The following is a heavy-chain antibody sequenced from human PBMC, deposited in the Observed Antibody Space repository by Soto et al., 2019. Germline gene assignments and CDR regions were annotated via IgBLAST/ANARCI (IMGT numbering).Heavy chain of an antibody. D-gene: IGHD2-15*01. CDR2: IIPILGIA. J-gene: IGHJ4*02. Sequence: SVKVSCKASGGTFSSYTISWVRQAPGQGLEWMGRIIPILGIANYAQKFQGRVTITADKSTSTAYMELGSLRSEDTAVYYCARAQYCSGGSCVPHPLHFDYWGQGTLVTVSS. CDR3: ARAQYCSGGSCVPHPLHFDY. CDR1: GGTFSSYT. V-gene: IGHV1-69*02.